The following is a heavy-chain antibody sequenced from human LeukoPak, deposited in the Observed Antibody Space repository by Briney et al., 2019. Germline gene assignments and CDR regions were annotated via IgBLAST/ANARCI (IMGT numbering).Heavy chain of an antibody. CDR3: AKAAGAEIRYYFDN. CDR2: ISFGGGGT. V-gene: IGHV3-23*01. Sequence: GGSLRLSCAASGFTFSSYWMHWVRQAPGKGLVWVSSISFGGGGTYYADSVKGRFTVSRDNSKNTVSLQMNSLGAEDSAVYYCAKAAGAEIRYYFDNWGQGTLVTVSS. J-gene: IGHJ4*02. CDR1: GFTFSSYW. D-gene: IGHD1-1*01.